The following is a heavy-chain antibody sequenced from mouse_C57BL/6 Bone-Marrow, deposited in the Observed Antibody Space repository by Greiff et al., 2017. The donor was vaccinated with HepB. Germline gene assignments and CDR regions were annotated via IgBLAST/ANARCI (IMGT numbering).Heavy chain of an antibody. CDR2: INPSSGYT. J-gene: IGHJ4*01. Sequence: QVQLQSGAELARPGASVKMSCKASGYTFTSYTMHWVKQRPGQGLEWIGYINPSSGYTKFNQKFKDKATLTADKSSSTAYMQLSSLTSEDSAVYYCARSAAQATSYAMDYWGQGTSVTVSS. D-gene: IGHD3-2*02. CDR1: GYTFTSYT. V-gene: IGHV1-4*01. CDR3: ARSAAQATSYAMDY.